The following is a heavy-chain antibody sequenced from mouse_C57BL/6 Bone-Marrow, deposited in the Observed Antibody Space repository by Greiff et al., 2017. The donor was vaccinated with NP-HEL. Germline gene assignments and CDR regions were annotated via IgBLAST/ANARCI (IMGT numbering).Heavy chain of an antibody. V-gene: IGHV14-4*01. CDR3: TTRWVYYDYVYAMDY. J-gene: IGHJ4*01. CDR2: IDPENGDT. CDR1: GFNIKDDY. D-gene: IGHD2-4*01. Sequence: VQLQQSGAELVRPGASVKLSCTASGFNIKDDYMHWVKQRPEQGLEWIGWIDPENGDTEYASKFQGKATITADTSSNTSYLQLSSLTSDDTAVYYCTTRWVYYDYVYAMDYWGQGTSVTVSS.